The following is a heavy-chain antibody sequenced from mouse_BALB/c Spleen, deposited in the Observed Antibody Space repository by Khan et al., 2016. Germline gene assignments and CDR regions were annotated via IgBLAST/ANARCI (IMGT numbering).Heavy chain of an antibody. CDR2: ISSGGSYT. J-gene: IGHJ2*01. V-gene: IGHV5-9-4*01. CDR3: AREGLRRRPFDY. D-gene: IGHD2-2*01. CDR1: GFTFSSYA. Sequence: EVELVESGGGLVKPGGSLKLSCAASGFTFSSYAMSWVRQSPEKRLEWVAEISSGGSYTYYPDTVTGRFNISRDNAKNTLYLEMSSLRSEDTAMYYCAREGLRRRPFDYWGQGTTLTVSS.